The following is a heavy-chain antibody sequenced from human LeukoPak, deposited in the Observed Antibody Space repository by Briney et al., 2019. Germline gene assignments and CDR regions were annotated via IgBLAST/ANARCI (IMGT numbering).Heavy chain of an antibody. D-gene: IGHD2-15*01. J-gene: IGHJ4*02. V-gene: IGHV1-46*01. Sequence: ASVTVSCKASGYTFTDYYMHWVRQAPGQGLEWMGGINPSGGSTSYAQKFQGRVTMTRDTSTSTVHMELNSLRSEDTAVYYCARDGPYCSDFTCYVDYWGQGTLVTVSS. CDR1: GYTFTDYY. CDR3: ARDGPYCSDFTCYVDY. CDR2: INPSGGST.